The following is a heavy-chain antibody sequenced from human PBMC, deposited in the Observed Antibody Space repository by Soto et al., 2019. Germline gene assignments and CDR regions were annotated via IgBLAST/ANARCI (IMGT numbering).Heavy chain of an antibody. CDR1: GYTFTSYD. V-gene: IGHV1-8*01. CDR3: ARSALEPYYYYYYMDV. J-gene: IGHJ6*03. CDR2: MNPNSGNT. Sequence: QVQLVQSGAEVKKPGASVKVSCKASGYTFTSYDINWVRQATGQGLEWMGWMNPNSGNTGYAQKFQGRVTMTRNTSISTAYMELSSLRSEDTAVYYCARSALEPYYYYYYMDVWGKGTMVTVSS. D-gene: IGHD1-1*01.